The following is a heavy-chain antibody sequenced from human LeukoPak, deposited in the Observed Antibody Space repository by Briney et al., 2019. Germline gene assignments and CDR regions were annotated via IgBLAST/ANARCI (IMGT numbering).Heavy chain of an antibody. CDR3: ARAEALLPYLY. J-gene: IGHJ4*02. D-gene: IGHD2-15*01. V-gene: IGHV3-30*03. CDR2: VSSDGSIK. CDR1: GFTFSSYG. Sequence: GGSLRLSCAASGFTFSSYGIHWVRQAPGKGLEWVAVVSSDGSIKYYADSVKGRFTVSRDNAKNSLFLQMNSLRDEDTAVYYCARAEALLPYLYWGRGTLVTVSS.